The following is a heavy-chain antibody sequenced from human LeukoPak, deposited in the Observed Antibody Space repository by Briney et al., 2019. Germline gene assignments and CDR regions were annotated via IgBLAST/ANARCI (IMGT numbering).Heavy chain of an antibody. V-gene: IGHV3-30*04. Sequence: GGSLRLSCAASGFTFSNYAMHWVRQAPGKGLEWVAVISYDGSNKYYADSVKGRFTISRDNSKNTLYLQMNSLRAEDTAVYYCSCQGYSGTYDYWGQGTLVTVSS. CDR2: ISYDGSNK. CDR3: SCQGYSGTYDY. D-gene: IGHD3-10*01. J-gene: IGHJ4*02. CDR1: GFTFSNYA.